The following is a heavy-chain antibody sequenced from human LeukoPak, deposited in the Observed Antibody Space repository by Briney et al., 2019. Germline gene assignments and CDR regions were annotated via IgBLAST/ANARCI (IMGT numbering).Heavy chain of an antibody. CDR3: ARPREYSGSGYYFAVDV. CDR2: ISYDENTK. D-gene: IGHD3-10*01. Sequence: GGSLRLSCEASGITFSTYGLHWVRQAPGKGLEWVAFISYDENTKYYAESVKGRFTISRDNSKNTLYLQMNSLRAEDTAVYYCARPREYSGSGYYFAVDVWGKGTTVTVSS. J-gene: IGHJ6*04. CDR1: GITFSTYG. V-gene: IGHV3-30*04.